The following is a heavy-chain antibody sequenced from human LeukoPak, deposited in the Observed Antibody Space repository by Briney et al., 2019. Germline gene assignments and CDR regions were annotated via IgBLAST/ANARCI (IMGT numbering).Heavy chain of an antibody. J-gene: IGHJ4*02. V-gene: IGHV3-48*04. Sequence: GGSLRLSCAASGFTFSRYGMNWVRQAPGKGLEWVSYISSSSTTIFYADSVKGRFTISRDNAKNSLNLQMNSLRAEDTAIYYCARDPAIQTWLSAYYFDYWGQGTQVTVSS. CDR3: ARDPAIQTWLSAYYFDY. CDR1: GFTFSRYG. D-gene: IGHD3-22*01. CDR2: ISSSSTTI.